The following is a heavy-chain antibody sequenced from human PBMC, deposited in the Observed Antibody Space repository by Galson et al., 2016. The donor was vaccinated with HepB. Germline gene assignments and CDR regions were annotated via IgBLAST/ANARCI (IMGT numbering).Heavy chain of an antibody. CDR2: ISDREST. CDR3: AKDEGFYNGMDF. CDR1: GGSVSSASHY. J-gene: IGHJ6*02. D-gene: IGHD2-2*02. V-gene: IGHV4-61*01. Sequence: ETLSPTCTVSGGSVSSASHYWSWVRQPTGKGLEWIGYISDRESTNYNPSLKGRVTISLDRSKSQFSLRLNSVIAADTAVYYSAKDEGFYNGMDFWGQGTTVTVSS.